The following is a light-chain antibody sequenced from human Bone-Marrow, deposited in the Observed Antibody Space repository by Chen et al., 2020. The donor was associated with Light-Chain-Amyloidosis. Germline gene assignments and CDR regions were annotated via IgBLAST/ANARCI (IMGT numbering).Light chain of an antibody. V-gene: IGKV1-9*01. Sequence: IQLTQFPSSLPASVGDRVTITCRASQGISSYLAWYQQKPGKAPKLLIYAASTLQSGVPSRFSGSGSGTDFTLTISSLQPEDFATYYCQQLNSYPSITFGQGTRLEIK. CDR3: QQLNSYPSIT. CDR1: QGISSY. CDR2: AAS. J-gene: IGKJ5*01.